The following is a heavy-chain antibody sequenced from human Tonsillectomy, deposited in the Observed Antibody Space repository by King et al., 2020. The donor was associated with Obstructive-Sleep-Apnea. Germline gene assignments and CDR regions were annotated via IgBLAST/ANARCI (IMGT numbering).Heavy chain of an antibody. CDR2: MFTSGST. V-gene: IGHV4-4*07. D-gene: IGHD3-9*01. CDR3: ARDVPYDWLVPYYYYGMDV. CDR1: GVSISSYS. J-gene: IGHJ6*02. Sequence: QLQESGPGLVKPSETLSLTCTVSGVSISSYSWAWIRQPAGVGLEWFGRMFTSGSTNCNPSLKSRVTMSVDTSKNQFSLKLSSVTAADTAVYYCARDVPYDWLVPYYYYGMDVWGQGTTVTVSS.